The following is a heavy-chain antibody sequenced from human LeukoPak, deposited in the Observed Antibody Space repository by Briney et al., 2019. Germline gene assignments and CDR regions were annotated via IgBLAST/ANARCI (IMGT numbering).Heavy chain of an antibody. CDR1: GYTFTSYY. CDR2: INPSGGST. CDR3: ARDYYDSSGPTPGLRYFQH. V-gene: IGHV1-46*01. Sequence: ASVKVSCKASGYTFTSYYMHWVRQAPGQGLEWMGIINPSGGSTSYAQKFQGRVTMTRDTSTSTVYMELSSLRSEDTAVYYCARDYYDSSGPTPGLRYFQHWGQGTLVTVSS. J-gene: IGHJ1*01. D-gene: IGHD3-22*01.